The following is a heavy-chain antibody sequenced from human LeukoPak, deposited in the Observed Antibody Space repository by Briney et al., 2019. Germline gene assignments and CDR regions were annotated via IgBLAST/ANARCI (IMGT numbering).Heavy chain of an antibody. J-gene: IGHJ3*02. V-gene: IGHV3-43D*03. CDR2: ISWDGGIT. Sequence: GGSLRLSCAASGFTFDDCVMRWVRQAPGKGLEWVSLISWDGGITYYGDSVKGRFTISRDNSKNTLYLQMNSLRAEDTAVYYCAKGPNYDILTGRRKTYNGFDIWGQGTMVTVSS. CDR1: GFTFDDCV. D-gene: IGHD3-9*01. CDR3: AKGPNYDILTGRRKTYNGFDI.